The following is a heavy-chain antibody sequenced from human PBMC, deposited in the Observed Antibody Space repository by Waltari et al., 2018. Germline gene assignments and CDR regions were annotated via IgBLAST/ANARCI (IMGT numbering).Heavy chain of an antibody. CDR3: ARDQFGLAAVRALLS. CDR2: ISYNGGTT. J-gene: IGHJ4*02. V-gene: IGHV3-23*01. D-gene: IGHD6-13*01. CDR1: RFIFSSYA. Sequence: EVQLLESGGDLVQPGGSVRLSCTVSRFIFSSYAITWVRQAPGKGLEWVSGISYNGGTTYYADSVKARFTISRDNSRNTLFLQMNSLRAEDTAVYYCARDQFGLAAVRALLSWGRGTLVTVSS.